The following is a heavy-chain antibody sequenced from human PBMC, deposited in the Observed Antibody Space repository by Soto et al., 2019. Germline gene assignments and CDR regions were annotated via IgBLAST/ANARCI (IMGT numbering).Heavy chain of an antibody. Sequence: SETLSLTCTVSGGSISSGGYYWSWIRQHPGKGLEWIGYIYYSGSTYYNPSLKSRVTISVDTSKNQFSLKLSSVTAADTAVYYCARAHCSSTSCYTGWNWFDPWGQGTLVTVSS. V-gene: IGHV4-31*03. CDR3: ARAHCSSTSCYTGWNWFDP. CDR1: GGSISSGGYY. CDR2: IYYSGST. J-gene: IGHJ5*02. D-gene: IGHD2-2*02.